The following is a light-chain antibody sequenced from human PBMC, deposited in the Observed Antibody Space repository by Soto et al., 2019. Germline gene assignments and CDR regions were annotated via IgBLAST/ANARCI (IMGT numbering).Light chain of an antibody. Sequence: DYQVTQSPSTLSASVGDRVTITCRASQNIYTWLAWYQQKPGIAPKLLILKASTLESGVPSRFSGSGFGTEFTLTISGLQPEDSATYYCQQYERYSTFGQGTKVEIK. CDR1: QNIYTW. J-gene: IGKJ1*01. V-gene: IGKV1-5*03. CDR3: QQYERYST. CDR2: KAS.